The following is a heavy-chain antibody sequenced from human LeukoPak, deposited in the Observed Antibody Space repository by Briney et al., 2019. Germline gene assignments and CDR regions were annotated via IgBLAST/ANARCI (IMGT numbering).Heavy chain of an antibody. CDR1: GGSFSGYY. J-gene: IGHJ3*02. CDR3: ARAGLITMIVVVSRRGAFDI. Sequence: SETLSLTCAVYGGSFSGYYWSWIRQPPGKGLEWIGEINHSGSTNYNPSLKSRVTISVDTSKNQFSLKLSSVTAADTAVYYCARAGLITMIVVVSRRGAFDIWGQGTMVTVSS. CDR2: INHSGST. V-gene: IGHV4-34*01. D-gene: IGHD3-22*01.